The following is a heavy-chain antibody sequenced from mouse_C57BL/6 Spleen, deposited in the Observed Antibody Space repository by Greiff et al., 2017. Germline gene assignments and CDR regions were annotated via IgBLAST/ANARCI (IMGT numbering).Heavy chain of an antibody. CDR2: INPSNGGT. CDR3: ARGDGSSSWYFDV. J-gene: IGHJ1*03. CDR1: GYTFTSYW. V-gene: IGHV1-53*01. D-gene: IGHD1-1*01. Sequence: VQLQQPGPELVKPGASVKLSCKASGYTFTSYWIHWVKQRPGQGLEWIGNINPSNGGTNYNEKFKSKATLTVDKSSSTAYMQLSSLTSEDSAVYYCARGDGSSSWYFDVWGTGTTVTVSS.